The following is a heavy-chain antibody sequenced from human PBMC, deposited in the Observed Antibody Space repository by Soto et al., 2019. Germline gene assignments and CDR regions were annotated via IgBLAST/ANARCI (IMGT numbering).Heavy chain of an antibody. CDR2: LSYDGNNQ. CDR1: GFTFSRYG. Sequence: GGSLRLSCAASGFTFSRYGMHWVRQAPGKGLEWVAVLSYDGNNQHYADSVKGRFTISRDNSKNTLYLQMNSLRPEDTAVYYCAKDWVEVGRSSPLDYWGQGTLVTVSS. J-gene: IGHJ4*02. V-gene: IGHV3-30*18. D-gene: IGHD6-6*01. CDR3: AKDWVEVGRSSPLDY.